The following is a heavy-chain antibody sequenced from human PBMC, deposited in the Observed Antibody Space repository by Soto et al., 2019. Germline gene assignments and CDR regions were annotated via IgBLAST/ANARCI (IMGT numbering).Heavy chain of an antibody. D-gene: IGHD6-13*01. Sequence: GASVKVSCKASGFTFTSSAVQWVRQARGQRLEWIGWIVVGSGNTNYAQKFQERVTITRDMSTSTAYMELSSLRSEDTAVYYCAAESPDSSSASDAFDIWGQGTMVTVSS. J-gene: IGHJ3*02. V-gene: IGHV1-58*01. CDR1: GFTFTSSA. CDR3: AAESPDSSSASDAFDI. CDR2: IVVGSGNT.